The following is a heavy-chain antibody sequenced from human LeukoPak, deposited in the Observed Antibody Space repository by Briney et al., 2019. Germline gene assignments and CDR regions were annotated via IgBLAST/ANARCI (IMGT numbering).Heavy chain of an antibody. D-gene: IGHD5-12*01. Sequence: SETLSLTCTISAYSISSGYYWGWIRQPPGKGLEWIGYIYHSGSTKYNPSLKSRVTISVDTSKNQFSLKLSSVTAADTAVYYCARDGYSGNDGLWGQGTLVTVSS. J-gene: IGHJ4*02. CDR3: ARDGYSGNDGL. CDR2: IYHSGST. V-gene: IGHV4-38-2*02. CDR1: AYSISSGYY.